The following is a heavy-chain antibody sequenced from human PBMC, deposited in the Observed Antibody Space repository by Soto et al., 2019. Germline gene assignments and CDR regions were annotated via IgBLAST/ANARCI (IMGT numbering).Heavy chain of an antibody. CDR1: GFTFSSYA. CDR2: IGGSGGST. CDR3: AKGGLRFVEWLLFADP. Sequence: EVRLLESGGVLGQPGGSLRLSGEASGFTFSSYAMSWVRQAPGKGLEWVSAIGGSGGSTYYGDSVKGRFTISRDNSKNTLYLQMNSLRAEDTAVYYCAKGGLRFVEWLLFADPWGQGTLVTVSS. J-gene: IGHJ5*02. V-gene: IGHV3-23*01. D-gene: IGHD3-3*01.